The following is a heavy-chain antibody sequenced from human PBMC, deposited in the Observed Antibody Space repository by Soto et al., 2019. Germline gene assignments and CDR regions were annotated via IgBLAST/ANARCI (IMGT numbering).Heavy chain of an antibody. D-gene: IGHD2-2*03. CDR1: GGSISSAGYY. J-gene: IGHJ4*02. CDR3: ARAGYCTSTSCYFFEY. V-gene: IGHV4-31*03. CDR2: IFHTGST. Sequence: QVQLQESGPGLVKPPQTLSLTCNVSGGSISSAGYYWSWIRQRPGKGLEWIGYIFHTGSTYYNPYPRGRVTIPPATSKNQFSLNLTSGTAADTAMYYCARAGYCTSTSCYFFEYWGQGTLVTVSS.